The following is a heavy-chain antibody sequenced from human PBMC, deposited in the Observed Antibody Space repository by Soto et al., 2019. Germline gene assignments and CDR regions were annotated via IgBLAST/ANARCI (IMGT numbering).Heavy chain of an antibody. V-gene: IGHV1-69*13. CDR1: GATFSSLA. D-gene: IGHD2-8*01. CDR2: IIPICGTA. CDR3: ARAKDIVLMVYAPAGFDP. Sequence: ASGKGSLKASGATFSSLAISRGRQAPGKGLEWMGGIIPICGTANYAQKFQGRVTITADESTSTAYMELSSRRSEVTAVYYFARAKDIVLMVYAPAGFDPWGQGALVTVSS. J-gene: IGHJ5*02.